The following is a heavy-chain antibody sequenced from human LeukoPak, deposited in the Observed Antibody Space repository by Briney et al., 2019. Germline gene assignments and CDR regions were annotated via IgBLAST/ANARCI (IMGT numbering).Heavy chain of an antibody. CDR3: HRYCSGGSCYVHWFDP. Sequence: SETLSLTCSVSGGPISSSSYYWGWIRQPPGRGLEWIGSIYYSGSTYYNPSLKSRVTISVDTSKKQFSLKLSSVTAADTAVYYCHRYCSGGSCYVHWFDPWGQGTLVTVSS. CDR2: IYYSGST. V-gene: IGHV4-39*01. CDR1: GGPISSSSYY. D-gene: IGHD2-15*01. J-gene: IGHJ5*02.